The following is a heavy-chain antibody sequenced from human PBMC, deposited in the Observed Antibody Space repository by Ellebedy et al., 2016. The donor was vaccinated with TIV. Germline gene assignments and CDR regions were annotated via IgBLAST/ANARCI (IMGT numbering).Heavy chain of an antibody. CDR1: GFSISSYT. D-gene: IGHD1-26*01. Sequence: PGGSLRLSCAASGFSISSYTIHWVRQAPRKGLVWVASISSSTGNIYYADSVRGRFTISRDTAKNSLYLQMNSLRDEDTAVYYCAGEVGARQINSWGQGTQVTVSS. CDR3: AGEVGARQINS. V-gene: IGHV3-48*02. J-gene: IGHJ4*02. CDR2: ISSSTGNI.